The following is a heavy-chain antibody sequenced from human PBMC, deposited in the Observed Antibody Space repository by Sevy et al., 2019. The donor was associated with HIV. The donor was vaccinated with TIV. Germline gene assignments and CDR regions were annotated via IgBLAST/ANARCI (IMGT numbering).Heavy chain of an antibody. CDR1: GGSISSGGYS. Sequence: SETLSLTCAVSGGSISSGGYSWSWIRQPPGKGLEFIGYIYDSETTYYNPSLQSRTTISLDRTTNHFSLNLISVTAAYTAVYYCASHYYGSENSWLNWFDPWGQGILVTVSS. CDR2: IYDSETT. J-gene: IGHJ5*02. D-gene: IGHD3-10*01. CDR3: ASHYYGSENSWLNWFDP. V-gene: IGHV4-30-2*01.